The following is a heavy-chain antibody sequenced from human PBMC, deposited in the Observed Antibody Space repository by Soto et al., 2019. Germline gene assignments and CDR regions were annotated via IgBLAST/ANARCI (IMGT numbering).Heavy chain of an antibody. CDR3: ARDLTIFGDPYYYYGMDV. J-gene: IGHJ6*02. CDR2: IIPIFGTA. Sequence: SVKVSCKASGGTFSSYAISWVRQAPGQGLEWMGGIIPIFGTANYAQKFQGRVTITADESTSTAYMELSSLRSEDTAVYYCARDLTIFGDPYYYYGMDVWGQGTTVTVSS. CDR1: GGTFSSYA. V-gene: IGHV1-69*13. D-gene: IGHD3-3*01.